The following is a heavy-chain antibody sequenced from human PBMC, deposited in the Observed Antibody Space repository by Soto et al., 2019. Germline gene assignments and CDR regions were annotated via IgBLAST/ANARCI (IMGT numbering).Heavy chain of an antibody. D-gene: IGHD3-3*01. CDR1: GFTFSGSA. Sequence: GSLRLSCAASGFTFSGSAMHWVRQASGKGLEWVGRIRSKANSYATAYAASVKGRFTISRDDSKNTAYLQMNSLKTEDTAVYYCTRRSSYDFWSGATHGNNAFDIWGQGTMVTVSS. J-gene: IGHJ3*02. CDR3: TRRSSYDFWSGATHGNNAFDI. CDR2: IRSKANSYAT. V-gene: IGHV3-73*01.